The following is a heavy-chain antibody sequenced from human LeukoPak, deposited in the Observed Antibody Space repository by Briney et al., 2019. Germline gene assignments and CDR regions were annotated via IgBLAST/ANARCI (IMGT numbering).Heavy chain of an antibody. D-gene: IGHD6-19*01. CDR3: AKDGKGAPVAGTGYFDY. CDR2: ISGSGGNT. Sequence: GASLRLSCAASGFTFSSYAMSWVRQAPGKGLEWVSVISGSGGNTYYADSVKGRFTISRDNSKNTLYLQMNSLRAEDTAIHYCAKDGKGAPVAGTGYFDYWGQGTLVTVSS. J-gene: IGHJ4*02. V-gene: IGHV3-23*01. CDR1: GFTFSSYA.